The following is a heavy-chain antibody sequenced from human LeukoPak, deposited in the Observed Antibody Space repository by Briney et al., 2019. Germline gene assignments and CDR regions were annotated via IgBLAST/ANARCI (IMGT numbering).Heavy chain of an antibody. D-gene: IGHD6-13*01. CDR3: ARERPGIAAAGTVPYGMDV. V-gene: IGHV3-33*08. Sequence: PGRSLRLSCAASGFTFSSYAMHWVRQPPGKGLEWVAVIWYDGSNKYYADSVKGRFTISRDNSKNTLYLQMNSLRAEDTAVYYCARERPGIAAAGTVPYGMDVWGQGTTVTVSS. CDR2: IWYDGSNK. J-gene: IGHJ6*02. CDR1: GFTFSSYA.